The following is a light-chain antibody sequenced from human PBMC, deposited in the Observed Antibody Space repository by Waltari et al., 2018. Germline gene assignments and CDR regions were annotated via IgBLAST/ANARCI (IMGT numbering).Light chain of an antibody. CDR2: EVS. Sequence: QSALTQPASVSGSPGQSITISCSGTASDVGAYDFVSWYQQHPGKAPHLIIYEVSNRPSRISNRFSASKSGNTASLTISGLQAEDEADHYCSSYTTSSAPGVFGTGTRVTVL. V-gene: IGLV2-14*01. CDR3: SSYTTSSAPGV. CDR1: ASDVGAYDF. J-gene: IGLJ1*01.